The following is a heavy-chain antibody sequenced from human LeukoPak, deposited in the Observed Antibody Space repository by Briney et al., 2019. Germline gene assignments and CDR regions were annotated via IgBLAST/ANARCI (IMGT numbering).Heavy chain of an antibody. Sequence: GASVKVSCKASGYTFTSYDINWVRQATGQGLEWMGCMNPNSDNTGYAQKFQGRVTMTRNTSISTAYMELSSLRSEDTAVYYCARGLRYCTNGVCYTYYFDYWGRGTLVPVSS. CDR3: ARGLRYCTNGVCYTYYFDY. CDR2: MNPNSDNT. J-gene: IGHJ4*02. CDR1: GYTFTSYD. D-gene: IGHD2-8*01. V-gene: IGHV1-8*01.